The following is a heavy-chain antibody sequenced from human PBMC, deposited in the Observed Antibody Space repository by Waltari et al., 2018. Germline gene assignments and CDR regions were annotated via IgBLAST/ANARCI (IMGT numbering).Heavy chain of an antibody. Sequence: QVQLVQSGAEVKKPGASAKVSCKAAGYTFTSYAMHWVRQAPGQRLEWMGWCNADNGNTKYSQKFQGRVTITRDTSASTAYMELSSLRSEDTAVYYCARDQWLDYWGQGTLVTVSS. CDR3: ARDQWLDY. CDR1: GYTFTSYA. D-gene: IGHD6-19*01. CDR2: CNADNGNT. V-gene: IGHV1-3*01. J-gene: IGHJ4*02.